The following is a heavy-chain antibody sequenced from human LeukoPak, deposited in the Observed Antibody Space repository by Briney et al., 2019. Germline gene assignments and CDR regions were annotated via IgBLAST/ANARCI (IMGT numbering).Heavy chain of an antibody. Sequence: ASVKVSCKSSGYSFTSYDINRVRQATGQGLEWMGWMNPNSGNTGYAQKFQGRVTITRNNSISTAYMELSSLRSEDTAVYYCARGRRWLQLLFDYWGQGTLVTVSS. CDR1: GYSFTSYD. J-gene: IGHJ4*02. D-gene: IGHD5-24*01. V-gene: IGHV1-8*03. CDR2: MNPNSGNT. CDR3: ARGRRWLQLLFDY.